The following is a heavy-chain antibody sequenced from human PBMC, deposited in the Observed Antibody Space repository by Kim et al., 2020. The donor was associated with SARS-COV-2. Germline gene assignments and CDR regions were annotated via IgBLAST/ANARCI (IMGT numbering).Heavy chain of an antibody. CDR1: GVSISSYY. Sequence: SETLSLTCSVSGVSISSYYWSWIRQPPGKGLEGIGYIYYSGSVNYNPSLRSRVTISVDTSKNQFSLKLSSVTAADTAVYYCAGTVRGANFDYWGRGALVTVSS. CDR3: AGTVRGANFDY. CDR2: IYYSGSV. V-gene: IGHV4-59*08. J-gene: IGHJ4*02. D-gene: IGHD3-10*01.